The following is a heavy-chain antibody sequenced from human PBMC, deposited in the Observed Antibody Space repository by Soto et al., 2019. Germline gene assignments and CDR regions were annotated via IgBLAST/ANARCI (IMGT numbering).Heavy chain of an antibody. Sequence: SRKVSCKASGGTFSSYAISWVRQAPGQGLEGMGGIIPIFGTANYAQKFQGRVTITADKSTSTAYMELSSLRSEDTAVYYCARAPLGAFDIWGQGTMVIVSS. CDR3: ARAPLGAFDI. CDR1: GGTFSSYA. V-gene: IGHV1-69*06. CDR2: IIPIFGTA. J-gene: IGHJ3*02.